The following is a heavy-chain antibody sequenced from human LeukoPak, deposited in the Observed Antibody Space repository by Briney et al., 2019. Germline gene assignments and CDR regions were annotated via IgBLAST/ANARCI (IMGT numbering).Heavy chain of an antibody. D-gene: IGHD4-23*01. Sequence: GGSLRLSCAASGFSFSSYAISWVRQAPGKGLEWVSAISGSGGSTYYADSVKGRFTISRDDSKNTLYLQMNSLRAEDTAVYYCANSIVVTLDAFDIWGQGTMVTVSS. CDR3: ANSIVVTLDAFDI. CDR2: ISGSGGST. J-gene: IGHJ3*02. CDR1: GFSFSSYA. V-gene: IGHV3-23*01.